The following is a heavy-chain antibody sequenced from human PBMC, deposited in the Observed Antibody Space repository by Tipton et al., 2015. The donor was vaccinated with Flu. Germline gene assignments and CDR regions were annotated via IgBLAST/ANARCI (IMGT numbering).Heavy chain of an antibody. V-gene: IGHV4-30-4*01. CDR1: GGSIGSGDYY. CDR2: IYYDGTT. CDR3: ARVMTHQEHDY. Sequence: TLSLTCTVSGGSIGSGDYYWSWIRQPPGKGLEWVGYIYYDGTTYYSPSLKSRLTISVDTSKNQFSLTLTSVTAADTAIYYCARVMTHQEHDYWGQGTLVTVSS. D-gene: IGHD1/OR15-1a*01. J-gene: IGHJ4*02.